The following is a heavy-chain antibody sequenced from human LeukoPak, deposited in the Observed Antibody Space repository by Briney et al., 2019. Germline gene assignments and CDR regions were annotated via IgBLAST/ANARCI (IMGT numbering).Heavy chain of an antibody. CDR1: GGSFSGYC. CDR3: ATYYGSGSDSYYYYMDV. Sequence: SETLSLTCAVYGGSFSGYCWSWIRQPPGEGLEWIGEINHSGSTDYNPSLKSRVAISVDTSKNQFSLKLSSVTAADPAVYYCATYYGSGSDSYYYYMDVWGRGTTVTVSS. V-gene: IGHV4-34*01. J-gene: IGHJ6*03. D-gene: IGHD3-10*01. CDR2: INHSGST.